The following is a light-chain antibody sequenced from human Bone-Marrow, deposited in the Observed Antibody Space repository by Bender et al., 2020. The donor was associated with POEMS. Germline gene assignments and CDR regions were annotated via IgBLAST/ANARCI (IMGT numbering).Light chain of an antibody. CDR3: VSYTSSNTSV. CDR2: EVS. CDR1: SSDVGGYNY. Sequence: QSALTQPASVSGSPGQSITISCTGTSSDVGGYNYVSWYQQHPGKAPKLMIYEVSNRPSGVSSRLSGSKSGSTASLTISGLQADDEADYYCVSYTSSNTSVFGTGTTVTVL. J-gene: IGLJ1*01. V-gene: IGLV2-14*01.